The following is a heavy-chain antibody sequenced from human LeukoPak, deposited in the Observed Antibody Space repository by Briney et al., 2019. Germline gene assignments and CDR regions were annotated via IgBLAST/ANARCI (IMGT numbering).Heavy chain of an antibody. D-gene: IGHD4-23*01. J-gene: IGHJ5*01. Sequence: SSETLSLTCTVSGGSISSINHHWGWVRQSPGKDLEWIGSIYNGRTTFSNPSLNSRVTISIVTSKNQFSLQLNSVTAADTAVYYCVRHDGRSGGTMGAFDSWGQGSLVTVSS. CDR3: VRHDGRSGGTMGAFDS. V-gene: IGHV4-39*01. CDR2: IYNGRTT. CDR1: GGSISSINHH.